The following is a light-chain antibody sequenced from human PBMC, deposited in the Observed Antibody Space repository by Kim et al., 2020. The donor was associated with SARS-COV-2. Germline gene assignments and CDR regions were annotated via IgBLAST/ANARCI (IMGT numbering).Light chain of an antibody. J-gene: IGKJ4*01. CDR1: QSVDTY. CDR2: DAS. Sequence: PGERATLSCRASQSVDTYLAWYQQRPGQGPRLLIYDASNRATGIPDRFSGSGSGTDFTLTISSLESEDFAAYYCQQRSNWPPALTFGGGTKVDIK. V-gene: IGKV3-11*01. CDR3: QQRSNWPPALT.